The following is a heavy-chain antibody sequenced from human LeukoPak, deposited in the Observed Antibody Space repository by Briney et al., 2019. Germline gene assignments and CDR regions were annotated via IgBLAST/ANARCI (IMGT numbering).Heavy chain of an antibody. CDR1: GFSFSSSW. Sequence: GGSLRLSCAASGFSFSSSWMHWVRQAPGKGLVWVSRINPDGSSTTYADSVKGRFTISRDNAKNTLYLQVDSLRAEDTAVYYCVRALGANDYWGQGTLGTVSS. V-gene: IGHV3-74*01. J-gene: IGHJ4*02. CDR2: INPDGSST. D-gene: IGHD1-26*01. CDR3: VRALGANDY.